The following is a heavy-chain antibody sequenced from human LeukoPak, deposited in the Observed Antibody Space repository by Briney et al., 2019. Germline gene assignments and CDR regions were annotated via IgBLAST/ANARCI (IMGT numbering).Heavy chain of an antibody. CDR2: ISSSSSYI. J-gene: IGHJ4*02. D-gene: IGHD3-9*01. V-gene: IGHV3-21*01. CDR1: GFTFSSYS. CDR3: ASHARHYDISTGCAPPSDY. Sequence: GGSLRLSCAASGFTFSSYSMNWVRQAPGKGLEWVSSISSSSSYIYYADSVKGRFTISRDNAKNSLYLQMNSLRAEDTAVYYCASHARHYDISTGCAPPSDYWGQGTLVTVSS.